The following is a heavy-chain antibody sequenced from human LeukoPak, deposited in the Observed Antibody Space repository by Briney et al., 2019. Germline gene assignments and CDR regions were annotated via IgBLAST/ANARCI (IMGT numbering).Heavy chain of an antibody. J-gene: IGHJ6*02. CDR2: ISAYNGNT. V-gene: IGHV1-18*01. CDR3: ASSVPPHDFCSGRPLYYYGMDV. Sequence: GASVKVSCKASGYTFTSYGISWVRQAPGQGLEWMGWISAYNGNTNYAQKLQGRVTMTTDTSTSTAYMELRSLRSDDTAVYYCASSVPPHDFCSGRPLYYYGMDVWGQGTTVTVSS. D-gene: IGHD3-3*01. CDR1: GYTFTSYG.